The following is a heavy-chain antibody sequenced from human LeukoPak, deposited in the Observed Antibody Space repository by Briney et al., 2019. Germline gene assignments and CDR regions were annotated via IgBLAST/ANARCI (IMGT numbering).Heavy chain of an antibody. Sequence: PSETLSLTCAVYGGSFSGYYWSWIRQPPGKGLEWIGEINHSGSTNYNPSLKSRVTISADTSKNQFSLKLSSVTAADTAVYYCARGHRSSTSCHTYYGMDVWGQGTTVTVSS. CDR2: INHSGST. D-gene: IGHD2-2*02. J-gene: IGHJ6*02. CDR3: ARGHRSSTSCHTYYGMDV. V-gene: IGHV4-34*01. CDR1: GGSFSGYY.